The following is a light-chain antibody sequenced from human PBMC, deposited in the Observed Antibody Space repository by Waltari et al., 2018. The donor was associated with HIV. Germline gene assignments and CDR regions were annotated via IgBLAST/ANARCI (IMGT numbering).Light chain of an antibody. Sequence: DIVMTQTPLSSPVTLGQPTTISCRSSQSLVRSDGNSYLSWLHQRPGQPPRVLIYKASNRLSGVPDRFSGTGAGTDFTLKISRVEAEDVGVYYCMQTTQFPLTFGGGTKVEIE. V-gene: IGKV2-24*01. CDR3: MQTTQFPLT. J-gene: IGKJ4*01. CDR1: QSLVRSDGNSY. CDR2: KAS.